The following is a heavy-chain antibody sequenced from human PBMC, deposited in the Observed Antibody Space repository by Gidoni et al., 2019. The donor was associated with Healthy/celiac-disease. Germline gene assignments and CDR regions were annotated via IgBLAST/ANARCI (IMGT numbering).Heavy chain of an antibody. CDR2: IYYSGST. Sequence: QVQLQESGPGLVKPSETLSLTCTVSGGPISSYYWSWIRQPPGKGLEWIGYIYYSGSTNYNPSLKSRVTISVDTSKNQFSLKLSSVTAADTAVYYCARVHSSSSVDAFDIWGQGTMVTVSS. CDR3: ARVHSSSSVDAFDI. D-gene: IGHD6-6*01. CDR1: GGPISSYY. V-gene: IGHV4-59*01. J-gene: IGHJ3*02.